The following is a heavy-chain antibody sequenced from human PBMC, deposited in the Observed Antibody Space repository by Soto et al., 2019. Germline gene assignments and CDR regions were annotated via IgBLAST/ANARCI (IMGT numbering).Heavy chain of an antibody. J-gene: IGHJ6*02. D-gene: IGHD2-2*01. CDR1: GYTFTGYY. Sequence: ASVKVSCKASGYTFTGYYMHWVRQAPGQGLEWMGWINPNSGGTNYAQKFQGWVTMTRDTSISTAYMELSRLRSDDTAVYYCARDRIVVVPAATHYGMAVWGQGTTVTVSS. V-gene: IGHV1-2*04. CDR3: ARDRIVVVPAATHYGMAV. CDR2: INPNSGGT.